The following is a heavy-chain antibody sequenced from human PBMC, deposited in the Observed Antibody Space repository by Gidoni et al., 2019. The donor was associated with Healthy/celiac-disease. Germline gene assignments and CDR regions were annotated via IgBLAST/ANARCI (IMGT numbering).Heavy chain of an antibody. D-gene: IGHD2-2*01. CDR1: GGTFSSYA. V-gene: IGHV1-69*17. CDR2: IIPIFGIA. CDR3: SSTSWTTPYYYYYYGMDV. J-gene: IGHJ6*02. Sequence: QVQLVQSGAEVKKPGSSVKVSCKASGGTFSSYAISWVRQAPGQGLEWMGGIIPIFGIANYAQKFQGRVTITADKSTSKAYMELSSLRSEDTAVYYCSSTSWTTPYYYYYYGMDVWGQGTTVTVSS.